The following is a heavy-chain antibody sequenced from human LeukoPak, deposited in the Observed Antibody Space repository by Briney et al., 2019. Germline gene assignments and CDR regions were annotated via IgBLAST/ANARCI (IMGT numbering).Heavy chain of an antibody. J-gene: IGHJ4*02. V-gene: IGHV4-59*01. D-gene: IGHD3-10*01. CDR2: IYYSGST. Sequence: PSETLSLTCTVSGGSISSYYWSWIRQPPGKGLEWIGYIYYSGSTNYNPSLKSRVTISVDTSKNQFSLKLSSVTAADTAVYYCARSLGLYGSGSLLFDYWGQGTLVTVSS. CDR3: ARSLGLYGSGSLLFDY. CDR1: GGSISSYY.